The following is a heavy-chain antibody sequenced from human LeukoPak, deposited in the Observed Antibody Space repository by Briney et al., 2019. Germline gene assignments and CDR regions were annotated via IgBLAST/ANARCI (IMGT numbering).Heavy chain of an antibody. CDR1: GFTFSSYW. J-gene: IGHJ6*04. CDR3: ARDRPYYYYYYGMDV. V-gene: IGHV3-7*03. Sequence: PGGSLRLSCAASGFTFSSYWMSWVRQAPGKGLEWVANIKQDGSEKYYVDSAKGRFAISRDNAKNSLYLQMNSLRAEDTAVYYCARDRPYYYYYYGMDVWGKGTTVTVSS. CDR2: IKQDGSEK.